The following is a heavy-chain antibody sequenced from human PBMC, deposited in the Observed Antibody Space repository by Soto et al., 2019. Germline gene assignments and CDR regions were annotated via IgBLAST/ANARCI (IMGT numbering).Heavy chain of an antibody. J-gene: IGHJ5*02. Sequence: QITLKESGPTLVKPTQTLTLTCTFSGFSLSSTGVAVGWVRQPPGKALEWLALIYWDDDERYTPSLKSSLTVTKDTAKNQVVLTLTNMDPVDTATYFCARSVLGDEHLSKFDPWGQGILVTVSS. CDR2: IYWDDDE. V-gene: IGHV2-5*02. CDR1: GFSLSSTGVA. CDR3: ARSVLGDEHLSKFDP. D-gene: IGHD1-26*01.